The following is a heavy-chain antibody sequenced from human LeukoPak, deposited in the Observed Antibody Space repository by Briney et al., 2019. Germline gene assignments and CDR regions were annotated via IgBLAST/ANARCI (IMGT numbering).Heavy chain of an antibody. Sequence: ASVKVSCKASGYTFTGYYMHWVRQAPGQGLEWMGWINPNSGGTNYAQKFQGRVTMTRETSISTAYMELSRLRSDDTAVYYCARESRDSSGWLNWGQGTLVTVSS. CDR1: GYTFTGYY. CDR2: INPNSGGT. CDR3: ARESRDSSGWLN. V-gene: IGHV1-2*02. J-gene: IGHJ1*01. D-gene: IGHD6-19*01.